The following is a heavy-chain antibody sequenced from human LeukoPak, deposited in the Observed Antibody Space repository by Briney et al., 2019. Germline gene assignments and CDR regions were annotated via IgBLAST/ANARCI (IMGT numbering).Heavy chain of an antibody. CDR2: IIPIFGTA. J-gene: IGHJ4*02. V-gene: IGHV1-69*01. CDR1: GGTFSSYA. Sequence: SVKVSCKASGGTFSSYAISWVLQAPGQGLEWMGGIIPIFGTANYAQKFQGRVTITSDESTSTDYMELSSLRSEAPAVYYCGRASIAAAGTLDYWGQGTLVTVSS. D-gene: IGHD6-13*01. CDR3: GRASIAAAGTLDY.